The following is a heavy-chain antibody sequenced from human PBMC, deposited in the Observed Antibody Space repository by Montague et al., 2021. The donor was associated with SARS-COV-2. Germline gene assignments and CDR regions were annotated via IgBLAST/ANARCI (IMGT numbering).Heavy chain of an antibody. CDR2: ISSSGGGSTK. D-gene: IGHD2-21*01. CDR3: ARDRDWDDWCGMDV. CDR1: GFIFSSYE. V-gene: IGHV3-48*03. Sequence: SRRISCFAYGFIFSSYEMNWVRQAPGKGLEWISYISSSGGGSTKHYTDSVKGRFTISRDNAKNSLYLQMNSLRVEDTAIYYCARDRDWDDWCGMDVWGQGTTVTVSS. J-gene: IGHJ6*02.